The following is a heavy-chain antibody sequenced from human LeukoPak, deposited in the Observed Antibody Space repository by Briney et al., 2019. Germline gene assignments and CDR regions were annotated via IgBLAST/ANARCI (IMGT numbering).Heavy chain of an antibody. Sequence: ASVKVSCKASGYTFTSYGISWVRQAPGRGLEWMGWISAYNGNTNYAQKLQGRVTMTTDTSTSTAYMELRSLRSDDTAVYYCARGWVTTRGYYYDSSGYYPWDYWGQGTLVTVSS. V-gene: IGHV1-18*01. D-gene: IGHD3-22*01. CDR3: ARGWVTTRGYYYDSSGYYPWDY. CDR1: GYTFTSYG. CDR2: ISAYNGNT. J-gene: IGHJ4*02.